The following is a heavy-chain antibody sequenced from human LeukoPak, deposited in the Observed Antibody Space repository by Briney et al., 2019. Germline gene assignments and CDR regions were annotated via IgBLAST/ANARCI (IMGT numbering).Heavy chain of an antibody. D-gene: IGHD6-13*01. V-gene: IGHV1-8*03. CDR1: GYTFTSYD. J-gene: IGHJ6*03. Sequence: ASVKVSCKASGYTFTSYDINWVRQATGQGLEWMGWMNPNSGNTGYAQKFQGRVTITRNTSISTAYMELSSLRSEDTAVYYCARDSSSWYRGSYYYYMDVWGKGTTVTVSS. CDR3: ARDSSSWYRGSYYYYMDV. CDR2: MNPNSGNT.